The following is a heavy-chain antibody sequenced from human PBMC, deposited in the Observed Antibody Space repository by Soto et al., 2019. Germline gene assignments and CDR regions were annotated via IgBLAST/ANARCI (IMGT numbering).Heavy chain of an antibody. V-gene: IGHV4-59*01. CDR3: AREGPLRDYVDY. CDR2: IYYSGST. Sequence: KTSETLSLTCTVSGGSISSYYWSWIRQPPGKGLEWIGYIYYSGSTNYNPSLKSRVTISVDTSKNQFSLKLSSVTAADTAVYYCAREGPLRDYVDYWGQGTLVTVSS. CDR1: GGSISSYY. J-gene: IGHJ4*02.